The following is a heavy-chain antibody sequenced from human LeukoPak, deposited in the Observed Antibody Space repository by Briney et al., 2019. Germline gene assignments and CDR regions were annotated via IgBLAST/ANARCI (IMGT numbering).Heavy chain of an antibody. V-gene: IGHV5-51*01. Sequence: GESLKISCKGSGSSFTSYWIGWGRQMPGKALEWMGIIYPGDSDTRYNPSFKGQVTISADKSISTAYLQWSSLKASDTAMYYCARGPHSGYRVDYWGQGALVTVSS. J-gene: IGHJ4*02. CDR1: GSSFTSYW. CDR3: ARGPHSGYRVDY. CDR2: IYPGDSDT. D-gene: IGHD3-22*01.